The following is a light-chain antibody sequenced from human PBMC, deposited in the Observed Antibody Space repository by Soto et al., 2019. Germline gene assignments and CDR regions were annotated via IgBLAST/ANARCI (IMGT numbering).Light chain of an antibody. V-gene: IGKV3-15*01. J-gene: IGKJ5*01. Sequence: EIVTSQSPPILSVSPGETATPSCRSSQSVSSNLAWYQQKPGQAPRLLIYGASTRATGSPARFSGSGSGTEFTLTISSLQSEDFAVYYRQQYNNWPPFGTGKRLEIK. CDR2: GAS. CDR3: QQYNNWPP. CDR1: QSVSSN.